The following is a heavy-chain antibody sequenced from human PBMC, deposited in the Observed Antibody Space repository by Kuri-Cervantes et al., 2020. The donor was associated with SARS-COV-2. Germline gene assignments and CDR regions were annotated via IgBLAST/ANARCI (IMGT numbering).Heavy chain of an antibody. J-gene: IGHJ4*02. Sequence: GGSLRLSCAASGFTFSSYGMHWVRQAPGKGLEWVSSISSSSSYIYYADSVKGRFTISRDNAKNSLYLQMNSLRAEDTAVYYCAGRPEAVRYFDWLLFGGVDYWGQGTLVTVSS. CDR3: AGRPEAVRYFDWLLFGGVDY. CDR2: ISSSSSYI. D-gene: IGHD3-9*01. V-gene: IGHV3-21*01. CDR1: GFTFSSYG.